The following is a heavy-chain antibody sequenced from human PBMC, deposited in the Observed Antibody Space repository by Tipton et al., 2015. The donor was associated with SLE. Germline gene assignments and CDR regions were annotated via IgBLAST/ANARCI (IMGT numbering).Heavy chain of an antibody. CDR1: GGSISSHY. Sequence: TLSLTCTVSGGSISSHYWSLVRQPPGKGLYWIGSLYHRGSTLYNPSLKSRVTLSLDTSKNQFSLKLTSVTAADTAVYYCVRDRPSLVQGHLHYFPYSGPGTLVTVTS. V-gene: IGHV4-59*04. D-gene: IGHD3-10*01. J-gene: IGHJ4*01. CDR2: LYHRGST. CDR3: VRDRPSLVQGHLHYFPY.